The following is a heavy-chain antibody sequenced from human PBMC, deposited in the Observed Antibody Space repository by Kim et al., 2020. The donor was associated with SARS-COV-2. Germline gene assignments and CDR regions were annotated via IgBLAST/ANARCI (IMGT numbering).Heavy chain of an antibody. Sequence: SETLSLTCTVSGGSISSYYWSWIRQPPGKGLEWIGYIYYSGSTNYNPSLKSRVTISVDTSKNQFSLKLSSVTAADTAVYYCARVLDILTGSPGWFDPWGQGTLVTVSS. D-gene: IGHD3-9*01. CDR2: IYYSGST. V-gene: IGHV4-59*13. CDR1: GGSISSYY. J-gene: IGHJ5*02. CDR3: ARVLDILTGSPGWFDP.